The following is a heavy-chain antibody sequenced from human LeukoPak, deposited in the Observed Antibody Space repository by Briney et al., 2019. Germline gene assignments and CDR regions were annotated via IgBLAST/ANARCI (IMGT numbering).Heavy chain of an antibody. D-gene: IGHD4-23*01. CDR2: ISSSSSTI. Sequence: GGSLRLSCAASGFTFSSYEMNWVRQAPGKGLEWVSYISSSSSTIYYADSVKGRFTISRDNAKTSLYLQMNSLRAEDRAVYYCARSSREPRGYAPWELMPPFDYWGQGTLVTVSS. J-gene: IGHJ4*02. CDR3: ARSSREPRGYAPWELMPPFDY. CDR1: GFTFSSYE. V-gene: IGHV3-48*01.